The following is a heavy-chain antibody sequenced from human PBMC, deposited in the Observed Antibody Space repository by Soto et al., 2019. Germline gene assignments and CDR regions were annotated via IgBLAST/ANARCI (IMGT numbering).Heavy chain of an antibody. CDR1: GFIFNDYA. D-gene: IGHD5-18*01. Sequence: TGVSLRLSCVASGFIFNDYAMSWVRQAPGKELEWVSGITDTGGRTLYADSVKGRFTVFRDRNTLFLHMGSLRAEDTAIYYCAKTTCVESDGYTIFYFYFWGQAALVTLS. CDR3: AKTTCVESDGYTIFYFYF. V-gene: IGHV3-23*01. CDR2: ITDTGGRT. J-gene: IGHJ4*02.